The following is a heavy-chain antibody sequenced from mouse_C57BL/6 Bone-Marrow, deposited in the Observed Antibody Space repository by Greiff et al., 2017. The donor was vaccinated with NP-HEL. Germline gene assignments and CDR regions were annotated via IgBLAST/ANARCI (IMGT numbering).Heavy chain of an antibody. Sequence: VQLQQSGPELVKPGASVKISCKASGYTFTDYYMNWVKQSHGKSLEWIGDINPNNGGTSYNQKFKGKATLTVDKSSSTAYMELRSLTSEDSAVYYCARSWGYDGYYFDYWGQGTTLTVSS. J-gene: IGHJ2*01. V-gene: IGHV1-26*01. D-gene: IGHD2-2*01. CDR3: ARSWGYDGYYFDY. CDR1: GYTFTDYY. CDR2: INPNNGGT.